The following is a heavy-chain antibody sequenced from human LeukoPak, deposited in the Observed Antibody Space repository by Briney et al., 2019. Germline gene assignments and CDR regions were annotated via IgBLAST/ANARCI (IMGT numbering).Heavy chain of an antibody. Sequence: SVKVSCKASGGTFSSYAISWVRQAPGQGLEWMGGIIPIFGTANYAQKFQGRVTITTDESTSTAYMQLSSLRSEDTAVYYCARSGSSGSYYYYYYMDVWGKGTTVTVSS. CDR3: ARSGSSGSYYYYYYMDV. CDR2: IIPIFGTA. V-gene: IGHV1-69*05. J-gene: IGHJ6*03. D-gene: IGHD1-26*01. CDR1: GGTFSSYA.